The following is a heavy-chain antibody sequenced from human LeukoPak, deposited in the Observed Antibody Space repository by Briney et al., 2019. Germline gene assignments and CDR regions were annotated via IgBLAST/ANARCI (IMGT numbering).Heavy chain of an antibody. V-gene: IGHV3-7*01. CDR3: ASKQGEY. Sequence: GGSLRLSCEASGFTFNSYWMIWVRQAPGKGLEWVANINPDGSGKYYVDSVKGRFTISRDNAKKSLYLQMNSLRAEDTAVYYCASKQGEYWGQGTLVTVSS. J-gene: IGHJ4*02. CDR2: INPDGSGK. CDR1: GFTFNSYW.